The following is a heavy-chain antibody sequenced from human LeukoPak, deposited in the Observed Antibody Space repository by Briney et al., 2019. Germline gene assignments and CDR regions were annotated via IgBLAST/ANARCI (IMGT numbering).Heavy chain of an antibody. CDR1: GFTFSGYW. D-gene: IGHD4-11*01. Sequence: PGGSLRLSCAGSGFTFSGYWMNWVRQAPGQGLEWVSWISGSGDTKHYADSVKGRFTISRDNGKETLYLVLNSLRAEDTAVYYCARDANSNLDIWGPGTMVTVSS. J-gene: IGHJ3*02. CDR2: ISGSGDTK. V-gene: IGHV3-48*01. CDR3: ARDANSNLDI.